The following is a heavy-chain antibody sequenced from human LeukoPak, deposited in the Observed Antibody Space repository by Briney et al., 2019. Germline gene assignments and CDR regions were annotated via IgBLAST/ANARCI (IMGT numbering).Heavy chain of an antibody. J-gene: IGHJ6*02. CDR2: ISSSGSTI. Sequence: TGGSLRLSCAASGFTFSDYYMSWIRQAPGKGLEWVSYISSSGSTIYYADSVKGRFTISRDNAKNSLYLQMSSLRAEDTAVYYCARDGRDGYNHYYYGMDVWGQGTTVTVSS. V-gene: IGHV3-11*01. D-gene: IGHD5-24*01. CDR1: GFTFSDYY. CDR3: ARDGRDGYNHYYYGMDV.